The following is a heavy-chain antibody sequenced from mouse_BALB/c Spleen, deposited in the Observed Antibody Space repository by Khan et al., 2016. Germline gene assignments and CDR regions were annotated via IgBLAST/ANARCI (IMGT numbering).Heavy chain of an antibody. J-gene: IGHJ4*01. Sequence: VQLQQPGPELTKPGASVKISCKASGYSFTSYYMHWVKQSHGKSLEWIGYIDPFNGGTSYNQKFKGKATLTVDKSSSTAYMHLSSLTSEDSAAYSCASSTRSVDALGYWGQGTTVTVSS. CDR1: GYSFTSYY. V-gene: IGHV1S135*01. CDR2: IDPFNGGT. D-gene: IGHD1-1*01. CDR3: ASSTRSVDALGY.